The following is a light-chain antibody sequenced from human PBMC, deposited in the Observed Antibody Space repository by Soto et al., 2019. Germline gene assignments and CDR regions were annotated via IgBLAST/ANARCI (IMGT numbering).Light chain of an antibody. Sequence: QSVLTQPRSVSGSPGQSVTISCTGTSSDVGGYNYVSWYQQHPGKAPKLMIYDDSNRPSGVPDRFSGSKSGNSASLTISGLQDEDEDDYYCCSYAGSYTYVFGTGTKVTVL. CDR2: DDS. J-gene: IGLJ1*01. V-gene: IGLV2-11*01. CDR1: SSDVGGYNY. CDR3: CSYAGSYTYV.